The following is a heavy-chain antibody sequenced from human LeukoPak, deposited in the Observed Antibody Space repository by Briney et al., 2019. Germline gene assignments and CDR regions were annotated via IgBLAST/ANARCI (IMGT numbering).Heavy chain of an antibody. CDR1: GYTFTNDY. D-gene: IGHD3-10*01. J-gene: IGHJ4*02. V-gene: IGHV1-46*03. CDR2: INPGDGTT. CDR3: SKVGQPVFDY. Sequence: GASVKVSCKTSGYTFTNDYMHWVRQAPGQGLEWMGVINPGDGTTKYAQKFQGRVTMTRDTSTSTLYMELSSLRSEDTAMYYCSKVGQPVFDYWGQGTLVTVSS.